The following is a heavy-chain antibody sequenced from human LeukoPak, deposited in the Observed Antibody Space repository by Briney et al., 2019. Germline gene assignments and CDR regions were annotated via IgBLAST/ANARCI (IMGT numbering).Heavy chain of an antibody. Sequence: ASVKVSCKVSGYTLTELSMHWVRQAPGKGLEWVGGFDPEDGETIYAQKFQGRVTMTEDTPTDTAYMELSSLRSEDTAVYYCATGIAAAGTGAFDIWGQGTMVTVSS. J-gene: IGHJ3*02. V-gene: IGHV1-24*01. CDR2: FDPEDGET. CDR1: GYTLTELS. CDR3: ATGIAAAGTGAFDI. D-gene: IGHD6-13*01.